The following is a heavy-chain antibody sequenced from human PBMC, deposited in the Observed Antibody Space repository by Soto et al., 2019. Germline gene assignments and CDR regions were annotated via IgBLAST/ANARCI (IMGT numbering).Heavy chain of an antibody. J-gene: IGHJ4*02. D-gene: IGHD3-22*01. CDR3: ARDGTLYDSSGYYYLY. CDR1: GGTFSRYA. V-gene: IGHV1-69*13. Sequence: SVKVSCKASGGTFSRYAISWVRQAPGQGLQWMGGIIPLFGKANYAQKFQGRVTITADESTSTAYMELSSLRSEDTAVYYCARDGTLYDSSGYYYLYWGQGTLVTVSS. CDR2: IIPLFGKA.